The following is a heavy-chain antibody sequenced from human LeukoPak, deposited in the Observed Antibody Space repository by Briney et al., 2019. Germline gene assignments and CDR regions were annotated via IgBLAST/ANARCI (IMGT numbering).Heavy chain of an antibody. J-gene: IGHJ4*02. CDR2: INWNGGST. Sequence: GGSLRLSCAASGFTFDDYGMSWVRQAPGKGLEWVSGINWNGGSTGYADSVKGRFTISRDNAKNSLYLQMNSLRAEDTAVYYCARAGYYYDSSGYYSDFDYWGQGTLVTVSS. D-gene: IGHD3-22*01. CDR3: ARAGYYYDSSGYYSDFDY. V-gene: IGHV3-20*04. CDR1: GFTFDDYG.